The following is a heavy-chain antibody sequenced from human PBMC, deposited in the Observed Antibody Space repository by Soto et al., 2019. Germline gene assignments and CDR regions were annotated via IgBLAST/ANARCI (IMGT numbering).Heavy chain of an antibody. CDR3: ARDTHGIAARRGGMDY. CDR1: GFTFSDYY. J-gene: IGHJ4*02. D-gene: IGHD6-6*01. V-gene: IGHV3-11*01. CDR2: ISSSGSTI. Sequence: GGSLRLSCAASGFTFSDYYMSWIRQAPGKGLEWVSYISSSGSTIYYADSVKGRFTISRDNAKNSLYLQMNSLRAEDTAVYYCARDTHGIAARRGGMDYWGQGTLVTVSS.